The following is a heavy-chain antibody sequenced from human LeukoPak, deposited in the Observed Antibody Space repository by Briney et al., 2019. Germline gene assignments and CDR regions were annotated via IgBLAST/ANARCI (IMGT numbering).Heavy chain of an antibody. D-gene: IGHD3-9*01. CDR2: IYYSGST. CDR3: ARSRYDILTGYYGPAYYGMDV. CDR1: GGSISSGGYY. J-gene: IGHJ6*02. V-gene: IGHV4-31*03. Sequence: SETLSLTCTVSGGSISSGGYYWSWTRQHPGKGLEWIGYIYYSGSTYYNPSLKSRVTISVDTSKNQFSLKLSSVTAADTAVYYCARSRYDILTGYYGPAYYGMDVWGQGTTVTVSS.